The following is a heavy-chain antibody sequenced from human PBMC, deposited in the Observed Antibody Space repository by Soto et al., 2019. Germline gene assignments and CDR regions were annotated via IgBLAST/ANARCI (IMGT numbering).Heavy chain of an antibody. J-gene: IGHJ3*02. V-gene: IGHV3-21*01. D-gene: IGHD1-1*01. CDR2: ISSSSSYI. CDR3: ARPRTTGTTMDAFDI. Sequence: EVQLVESGGGLVKPGGSLRLSCAASGFTFSSYSMNWVRQAPGKGLEWVSSISSSSSYIYYADLVKGRFTISRDNAKNSLYLQMNSLRAEDTAVYYCARPRTTGTTMDAFDIWGQGTMVTVSS. CDR1: GFTFSSYS.